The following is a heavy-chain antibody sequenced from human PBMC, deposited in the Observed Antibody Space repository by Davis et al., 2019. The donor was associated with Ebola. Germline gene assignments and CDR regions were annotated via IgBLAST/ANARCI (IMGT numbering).Heavy chain of an antibody. CDR3: AKETVAGTDAFDI. CDR2: INPILTSP. V-gene: IGHV1-69*06. CDR1: RGTLNTYA. Sequence: SVKVSCKASRGTLNTYAISWVRQAPAQRLASFFSINPILTSPHYAQKLQGRVTLTADRSTSTAYNSLTSEDSAVYYCAKETVAGTDAFDIWGQGTMVTVSS. J-gene: IGHJ3*02. D-gene: IGHD6-19*01.